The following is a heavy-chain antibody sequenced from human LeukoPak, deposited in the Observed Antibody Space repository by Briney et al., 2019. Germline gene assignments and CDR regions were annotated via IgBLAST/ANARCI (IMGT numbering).Heavy chain of an antibody. CDR2: INHSGST. J-gene: IGHJ5*02. Sequence: PSETLSLTCAVYGGSFSGYYWSWIRQPPGKGLEWIGEINHSGSTNYNPSLKSRVTISVDTSKNQFSLKLSSVTAADTAVYYCARDLLFGESYQIHWFDPWGQGTLVTVSS. CDR1: GGSFSGYY. V-gene: IGHV4-34*01. D-gene: IGHD3-10*01. CDR3: ARDLLFGESYQIHWFDP.